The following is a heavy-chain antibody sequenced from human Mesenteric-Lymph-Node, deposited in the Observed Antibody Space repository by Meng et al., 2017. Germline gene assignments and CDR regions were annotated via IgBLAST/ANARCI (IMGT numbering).Heavy chain of an antibody. D-gene: IGHD6-13*01. Sequence: QVVLAESGPGVVKPSETLSLTCGDSCGCICSIDGWTWVRQPPGKGLEWIGEIYHSGSTNYNPSLMSRVTISVDKSKNQFSLKLSSVTAADTAVYYCARVAAAGNEWFDPWGQGTLVTVSS. CDR2: IYHSGST. J-gene: IGHJ5*02. V-gene: IGHV4/OR15-8*01. CDR3: ARVAAAGNEWFDP. CDR1: CGCICSIDG.